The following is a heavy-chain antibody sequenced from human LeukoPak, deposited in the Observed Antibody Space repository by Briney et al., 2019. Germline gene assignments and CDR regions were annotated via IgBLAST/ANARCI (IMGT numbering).Heavy chain of an antibody. D-gene: IGHD1-7*01. J-gene: IGHJ3*02. V-gene: IGHV4-59*01. CDR1: GGSISRYY. Sequence: SETLSLTCTVSGGSISRYYWSWIRQPPGKGLEWIGYIYYSGSTNYNPSLKSRVTISVDTSKNQFSLKLSSVTAADTAVYYCARVGITGTSVWLDPETMGRLSGAFDIWGQGTMVTVSS. CDR3: ARVGITGTSVWLDPETMGRLSGAFDI. CDR2: IYYSGST.